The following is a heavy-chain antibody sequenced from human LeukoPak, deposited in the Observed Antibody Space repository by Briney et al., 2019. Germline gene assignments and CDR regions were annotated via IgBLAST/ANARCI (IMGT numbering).Heavy chain of an antibody. CDR2: ISWNSGSI. CDR3: AKDASYYDSSGYSAFDI. Sequence: PGRSLRLSCAASGFTFDDYAMHWVRQAPGKGLEWVSGISWNSGSIGYADSVKGRFTISRDNAKNSLYLQMNSLRAEDTAVYYCAKDASYYDSSGYSAFDIWGQGTMVTVSS. V-gene: IGHV3-9*01. D-gene: IGHD3-22*01. CDR1: GFTFDDYA. J-gene: IGHJ3*02.